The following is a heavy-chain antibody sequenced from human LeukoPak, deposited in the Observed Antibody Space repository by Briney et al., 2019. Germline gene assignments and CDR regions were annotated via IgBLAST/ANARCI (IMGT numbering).Heavy chain of an antibody. CDR1: GFTFSSYA. CDR3: AREKITMIVVVITTAMSPYDMGV. V-gene: IGHV3-30-3*01. CDR2: ISYDGSNK. J-gene: IGHJ6*02. D-gene: IGHD3-22*01. Sequence: GGSLRLSCAASGFTFSSYAMHWVPQAPGKGREWVAVISYDGSNKYYADSVKGRFTISRDNSKNTLYLHMNSLRAEDTAVYYCAREKITMIVVVITTAMSPYDMGVWGQGTTVTVSS.